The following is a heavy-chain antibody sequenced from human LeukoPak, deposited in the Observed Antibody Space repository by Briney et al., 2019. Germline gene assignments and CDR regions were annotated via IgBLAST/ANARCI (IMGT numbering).Heavy chain of an antibody. J-gene: IGHJ4*02. CDR3: ARGGYHAYYLDY. Sequence: PGGSLRLSCAASGFTFSSYAMDWVRQAPGKGLEWVAAISYDGTKNHYADSVEGRFTISRDNSKNTLYLQMNSLRAEDTDDTAVYYCARGGYHAYYLDYWGQGSLVTVSS. CDR1: GFTFSSYA. CDR2: ISYDGTKN. V-gene: IGHV3-30*01. D-gene: IGHD5-18*01.